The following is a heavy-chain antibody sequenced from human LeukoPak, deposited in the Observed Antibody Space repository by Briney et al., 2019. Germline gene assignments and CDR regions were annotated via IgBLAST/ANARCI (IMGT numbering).Heavy chain of an antibody. J-gene: IGHJ4*02. CDR3: ARESGAAAPGL. CDR2: IKTDGSST. V-gene: IGHV3-74*01. D-gene: IGHD6-13*01. CDR1: GFTFSSYW. Sequence: PGGSLRLSCAVSGFTFSSYWMYWVRQAPGKGLVWVSRIKTDGSSTGYADSVKGRFTISRDNAKNTLYLQMNSLRAEDTAVYYCARESGAAAPGLWGQGTLVTVSS.